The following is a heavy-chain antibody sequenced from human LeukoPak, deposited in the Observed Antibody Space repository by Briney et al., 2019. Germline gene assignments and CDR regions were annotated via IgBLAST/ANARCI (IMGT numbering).Heavy chain of an antibody. J-gene: IGHJ4*02. CDR3: ARTIAAARMSSVSFDY. Sequence: GGSLRLSCAASGFTFSSYSMNWVRQAPGKGLEWVSSISSSSSYIYYADSVKGRFTISRDNAKNSLYLQMNSLRAEDTAVYYCARTIAAARMSSVSFDYWGQGTLVTVSS. V-gene: IGHV3-21*01. D-gene: IGHD6-13*01. CDR1: GFTFSSYS. CDR2: ISSSSSYI.